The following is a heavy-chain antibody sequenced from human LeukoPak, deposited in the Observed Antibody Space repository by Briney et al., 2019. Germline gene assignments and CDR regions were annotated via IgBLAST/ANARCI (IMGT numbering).Heavy chain of an antibody. D-gene: IGHD3-3*01. CDR1: GGSISSGGYY. V-gene: IGHV4-31*03. J-gene: IGHJ5*02. CDR3: ARATKEQFWGGYYGFDP. CDR2: IYYSGST. Sequence: SETLSLTCTVSGGSISSGGYYWSWLRQHPGKGLEWIGYIYYSGSTYYNPSLKSRVTISVDTSKNQFSLKLSFVTAADTAVYYCARATKEQFWGGYYGFDPWGQGTLVTVSS.